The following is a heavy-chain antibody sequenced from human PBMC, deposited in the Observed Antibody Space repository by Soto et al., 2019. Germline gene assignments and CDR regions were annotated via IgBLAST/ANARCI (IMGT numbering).Heavy chain of an antibody. V-gene: IGHV4-34*01. CDR3: ARGRIVVVVAATRRYGAFDI. D-gene: IGHD2-15*01. CDR2: INHSGST. CDR1: GGSFSGYY. J-gene: IGHJ3*02. Sequence: SETLSLTCAVYGGSFSGYYWSWIRQPPGKGLEWIGEINHSGSTNYNPSLKSRVTISVDTSKNQFSLKLSSVTAADTAVYYCARGRIVVVVAATRRYGAFDIWGQGTMVTVSS.